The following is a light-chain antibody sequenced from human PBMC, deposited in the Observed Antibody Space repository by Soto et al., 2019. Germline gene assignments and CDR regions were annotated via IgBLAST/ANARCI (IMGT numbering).Light chain of an antibody. CDR1: QDIRTD. V-gene: IGKV1-6*01. CDR3: LQDHNYPLA. J-gene: IGKJ4*01. Sequence: AIQMTQSPSSLSASVGDRVTITCRASQDIRTDLSWYQQKSGKAPELLIYVASSLQDGVPSRFSGGGSGTDFTPTISSLQPEDSATYFCLQDHNYPLAFGGGTKVDIK. CDR2: VAS.